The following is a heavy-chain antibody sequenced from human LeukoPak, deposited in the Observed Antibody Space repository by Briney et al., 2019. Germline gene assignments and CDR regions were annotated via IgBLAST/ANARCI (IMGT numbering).Heavy chain of an antibody. CDR1: GFTFSSSW. D-gene: IGHD2-15*01. CDR2: INHDGSTT. J-gene: IGHJ4*02. Sequence: GGSLRLSCAASGFTFSSSWMHWVRQAPGKGLVWVSRINHDGSTTNYVDSVKGRFTISRDNAKNTLYPQMNSLTAEDTAVYYCAKDREYCSGGSCYRSYYFDYWGQGTPVTVSS. V-gene: IGHV3-74*01. CDR3: AKDREYCSGGSCYRSYYFDY.